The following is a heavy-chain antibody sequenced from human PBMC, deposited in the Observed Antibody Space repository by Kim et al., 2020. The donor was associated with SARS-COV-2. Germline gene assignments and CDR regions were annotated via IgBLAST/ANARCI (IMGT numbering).Heavy chain of an antibody. V-gene: IGHV4-34*01. CDR2: INHSGST. CDR1: GGSFSGYY. D-gene: IGHD6-6*01. Sequence: SETLSLTCAVYGGSFSGYYWSWIRQPPGKGLEWIGEINHSGSTNYNPSLKSRVTISVDTSKNQFSLKLSSVTAADTAVYYCAGAGHSSSSFDYWGQGTLVTVSS. CDR3: AGAGHSSSSFDY. J-gene: IGHJ4*02.